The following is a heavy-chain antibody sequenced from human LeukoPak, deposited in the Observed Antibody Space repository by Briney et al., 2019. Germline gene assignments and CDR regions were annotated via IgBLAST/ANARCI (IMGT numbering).Heavy chain of an antibody. D-gene: IGHD6-6*01. CDR2: ISAYNGNT. J-gene: IGHJ5*02. CDR1: GYTFTSYG. CDR3: ARDLWRSSSPVLSSDP. V-gene: IGHV1-18*01. Sequence: GASVKVSCKASGYTFTSYGISWVRQAPGQGLEWMGWISAYNGNTNYAQKLQGRVTMTTDTSTSTAYMELRSLRSDDTAVYYCARDLWRSSSPVLSSDPWGQGTLVTVSS.